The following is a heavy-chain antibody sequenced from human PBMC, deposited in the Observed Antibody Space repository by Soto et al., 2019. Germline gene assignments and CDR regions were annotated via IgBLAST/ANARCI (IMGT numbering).Heavy chain of an antibody. Sequence: ASVKVSCKASGYTFTSYYMHWVRQAPGQGLEWMGIINPSGGSTSYAQKFQGRVTMTRDTSTSTVYMELSSLRSEDTAVYYCAREGITIIGVVKPDAFDIWGQGTMVTVS. V-gene: IGHV1-46*01. CDR3: AREGITIIGVVKPDAFDI. D-gene: IGHD3-3*01. J-gene: IGHJ3*02. CDR1: GYTFTSYY. CDR2: INPSGGST.